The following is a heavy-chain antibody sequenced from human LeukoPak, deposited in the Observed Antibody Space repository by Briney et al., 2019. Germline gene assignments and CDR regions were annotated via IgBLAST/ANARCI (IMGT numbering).Heavy chain of an antibody. CDR2: IYYSGST. J-gene: IGHJ5*02. V-gene: IGHV4-31*03. CDR3: AREVRTGWFDP. CDR1: GGSISSGGYY. Sequence: PSETLSLTCTVSGGSISSGGYYWSWIRQHPGKGLEWIGYIYYSGSTYYNPSLKSRVTISVDTSKNQFSLKLSSVTAADTAVYYCAREVRTGWFDPWGQGTLVTVSS.